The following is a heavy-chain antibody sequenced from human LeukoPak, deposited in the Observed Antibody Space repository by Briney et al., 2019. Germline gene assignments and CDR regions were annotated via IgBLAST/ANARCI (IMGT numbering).Heavy chain of an antibody. J-gene: IGHJ6*02. V-gene: IGHV1-2*02. D-gene: IGHD5-24*01. CDR3: ARDGYNSRWYYYYGMDV. CDR2: INPNSGGT. CDR1: GYAFTVYY. Sequence: GASVKVSCKASGYAFTVYYMHWVRQAPGQGLEWMGWINPNSGGTNYAQKLQGRVTMTRDTSISTAYMELSRLRSDDTAVYYCARDGYNSRWYYYYGMDVWGQGTTVTVSS.